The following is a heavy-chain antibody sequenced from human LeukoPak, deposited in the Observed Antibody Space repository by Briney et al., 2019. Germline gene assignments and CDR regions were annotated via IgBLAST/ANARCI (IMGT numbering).Heavy chain of an antibody. CDR2: ISSSSSYI. D-gene: IGHD2-2*01. J-gene: IGHJ4*02. V-gene: IGHV3-21*01. CDR1: GFTFSSYS. Sequence: GGSLRLSCAASGFTFSSYSMNWVRQAPGKGLEWVSSISSSSSYIYYADSVKGRFTISRDNAKNSLYLQMNSLRAEDTAVYYCARDQANDIVVVPAAPNDYWGQGTLVTVSS. CDR3: ARDQANDIVVVPAAPNDY.